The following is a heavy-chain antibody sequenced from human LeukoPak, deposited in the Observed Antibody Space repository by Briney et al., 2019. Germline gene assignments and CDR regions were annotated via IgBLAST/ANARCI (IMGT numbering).Heavy chain of an antibody. V-gene: IGHV4-34*01. CDR2: INHSGST. Sequence: SETLSLTCAVYGGSFSGYYWSWIRQPPGKGLEWIGEINHSGSTYYNPSLKSRVTISVDRSKNQFSLKLSSVTAADTAVYYCASVKLTHDAFDIWGQGTMVTVSS. J-gene: IGHJ3*02. CDR1: GGSFSGYY. CDR3: ASVKLTHDAFDI. D-gene: IGHD4/OR15-4a*01.